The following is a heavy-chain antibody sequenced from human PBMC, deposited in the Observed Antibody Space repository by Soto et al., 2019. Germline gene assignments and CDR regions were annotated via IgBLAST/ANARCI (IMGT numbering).Heavy chain of an antibody. CDR2: IYYSGSA. Sequence: SETLSLTCTVSGGSISSYYWSWIRQPPGKGLEWIGYIYYSGSANYNPSLKSRVTISVDTSKNQFSLKLSSVTAADTAVYYCARRWGTYFDYWGQGTLVTVSS. CDR1: GGSISSYY. V-gene: IGHV4-59*01. J-gene: IGHJ4*02. CDR3: ARRWGTYFDY. D-gene: IGHD7-27*01.